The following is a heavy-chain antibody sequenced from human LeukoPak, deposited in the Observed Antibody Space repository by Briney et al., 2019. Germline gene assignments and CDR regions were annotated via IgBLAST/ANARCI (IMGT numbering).Heavy chain of an antibody. D-gene: IGHD3-10*01. V-gene: IGHV3-23*01. Sequence: PGGSLRLSCAASGFTFSNYAMSWVRQAPGKGLEWVSAISGSGGSTYYADSVKGRFTISRDNSKNTLYLQMNSLRAEDTAVYYCAKKAPFAMVRGVTGNYWGQGTLVTVSS. CDR2: ISGSGGST. CDR3: AKKAPFAMVRGVTGNY. J-gene: IGHJ4*02. CDR1: GFTFSNYA.